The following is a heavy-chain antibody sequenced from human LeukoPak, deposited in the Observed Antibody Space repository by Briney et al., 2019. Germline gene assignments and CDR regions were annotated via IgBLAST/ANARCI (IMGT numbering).Heavy chain of an antibody. CDR2: IKPDGSKK. Sequence: GGSLRLSCVASGFTFSNTWMNWVRQAPERGLEWVANIKPDGSKKYYVDSVKGRFTISRDNAKNSLFLQMDSLRAEDTAVYYCARSAAGTYYWGQGTLVTVSS. CDR3: ARSAAGTYY. D-gene: IGHD1-1*01. J-gene: IGHJ4*02. CDR1: GFTFSNTW. V-gene: IGHV3-7*02.